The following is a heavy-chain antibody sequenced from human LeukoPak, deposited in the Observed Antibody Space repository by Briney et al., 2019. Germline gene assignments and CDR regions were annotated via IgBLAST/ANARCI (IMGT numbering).Heavy chain of an antibody. CDR2: INAGNGNT. J-gene: IGHJ4*02. CDR3: ARDLTVTTSGEGIFDY. Sequence: ASVKVSCKASGYTFTSYAMHWVRQAPGQRLEWMGWINAGNGNTKYSQEFQGRVTITRDTSASTAYMELSSLRSEDTAVYYCARDLTVTTSGEGIFDYWGQGTLVTVSS. CDR1: GYTFTSYA. V-gene: IGHV1-3*03. D-gene: IGHD4-17*01.